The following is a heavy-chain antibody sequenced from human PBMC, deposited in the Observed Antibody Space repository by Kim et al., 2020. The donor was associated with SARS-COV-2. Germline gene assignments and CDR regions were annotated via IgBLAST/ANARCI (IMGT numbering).Heavy chain of an antibody. CDR3: ARVGAHITIFGVGQYNWFDP. V-gene: IGHV4-61*01. D-gene: IGHD3-3*01. Sequence: SETLSLTCTVSGGSVSSGSYYWSWIRQPPGKGLEWIGYIYYSGSTNYNPSLKSRVTISVDTSKNQFSLKLSSVTAADTAVYYCARVGAHITIFGVGQYNWFDPWGQGTLVTVSS. CDR1: GGSVSSGSYY. J-gene: IGHJ5*02. CDR2: IYYSGST.